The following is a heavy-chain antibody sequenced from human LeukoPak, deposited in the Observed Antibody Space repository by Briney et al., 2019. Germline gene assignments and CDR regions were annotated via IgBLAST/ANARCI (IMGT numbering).Heavy chain of an antibody. V-gene: IGHV4-4*07. Sequence: SETLSLTCTVSGGSISSYYWSWIRQPAGKGLEWIGRIYTSGSTNYNPSLKSQVTMSVDTSKNQFSLKLSSVTAADTAVYYCARQEILGSSSLYFDYWGQGTLVTVSS. CDR3: ARQEILGSSSLYFDY. CDR1: GGSISSYY. CDR2: IYTSGST. J-gene: IGHJ4*02. D-gene: IGHD2-2*01.